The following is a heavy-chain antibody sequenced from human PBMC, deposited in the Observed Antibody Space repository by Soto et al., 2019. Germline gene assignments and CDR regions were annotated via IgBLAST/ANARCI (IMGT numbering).Heavy chain of an antibody. CDR1: GGTFSSYA. D-gene: IGHD6-13*01. CDR3: ARLGYSSWGHYYYYYGMDV. V-gene: IGHV1-69*01. Sequence: QVQLVQSGAEVKKPGSSVKVSCKASGGTFSSYAISWVRQAPGQGLEWMGGIIPIFGTANYAQKFQVRVTITADESTSTAYMELSSLISEDTAVYYFARLGYSSWGHYYYYYGMDVWCQGTTVTVSS. J-gene: IGHJ6*02. CDR2: IIPIFGTA.